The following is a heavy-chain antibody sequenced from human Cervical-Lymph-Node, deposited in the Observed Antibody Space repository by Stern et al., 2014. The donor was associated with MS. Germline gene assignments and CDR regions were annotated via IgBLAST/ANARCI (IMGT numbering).Heavy chain of an antibody. J-gene: IGHJ5*02. V-gene: IGHV4-39*01. D-gene: IGHD5-18*01. CDR3: ARRVDTHPLRLAINWFDP. Sequence: QLQLQESGPGLVKPSETLSLTCTVSGGSISSSSYYWGWIRQPPGKGLEWIGSIYYSGSTYYNPSLKSRVTLSGDTSKKQVSLKLTSVTAADTAVYYCARRVDTHPLRLAINWFDPWGQGTLVTVSS. CDR1: GGSISSSSYY. CDR2: IYYSGST.